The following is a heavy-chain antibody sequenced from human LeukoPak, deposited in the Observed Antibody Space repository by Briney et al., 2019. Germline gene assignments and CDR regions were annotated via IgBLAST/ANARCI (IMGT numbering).Heavy chain of an antibody. CDR3: VRSGLWLRGTTAFDS. V-gene: IGHV4-31*03. D-gene: IGHD4-17*01. CDR2: IYYTGST. J-gene: IGHJ4*02. Sequence: SETLSLTCTVSGGSISSGGYYWNWIRQHPGKGLEWIGYIYYTGSTYYNPSLKGRISMSVDTSNNHFSLKLRSVSVADTAVYYCVRSGLWLRGTTAFDSWGLGTLVTVSS. CDR1: GGSISSGGYY.